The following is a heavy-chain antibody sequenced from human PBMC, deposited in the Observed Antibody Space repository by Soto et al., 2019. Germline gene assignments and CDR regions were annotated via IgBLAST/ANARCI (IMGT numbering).Heavy chain of an antibody. V-gene: IGHV5-10-1*01. CDR3: ARLAAAGTVPSPSDY. D-gene: IGHD6-13*01. Sequence: PGESLKISCKGSGYSFTSYWISWVRQMPGKGLEWMGRIDPSDSYTNYSPSFQGHITISADKSIGTAYLQWSSLKASDTAMYYCARLAAAGTVPSPSDYWGQGTLVTVSS. CDR2: IDPSDSYT. CDR1: GYSFTSYW. J-gene: IGHJ4*02.